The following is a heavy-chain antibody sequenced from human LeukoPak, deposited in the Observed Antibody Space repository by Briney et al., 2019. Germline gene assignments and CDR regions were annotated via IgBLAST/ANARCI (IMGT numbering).Heavy chain of an antibody. D-gene: IGHD4-17*01. V-gene: IGHV4-34*01. Sequence: SETLSLTCTVSGGSINRGDSYWSWIRQPPGKGLEWIGEINHSGSTNYNPSLKSRVTISVDTSKNQFSLKLSSVTAADTAVYYCATATVTASDAFDYWGQGTLVTVSS. CDR2: INHSGST. CDR3: ATATVTASDAFDY. CDR1: GGSINRGDSY. J-gene: IGHJ4*02.